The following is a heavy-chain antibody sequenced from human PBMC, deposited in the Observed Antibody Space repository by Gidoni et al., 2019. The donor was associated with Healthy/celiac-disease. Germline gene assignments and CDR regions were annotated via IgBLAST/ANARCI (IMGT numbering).Heavy chain of an antibody. CDR2: ISWNSGSI. CDR1: GFTFADYA. J-gene: IGHJ4*02. D-gene: IGHD6-19*01. V-gene: IGHV3-9*01. CDR3: AKDLISSGGSGIDY. Sequence: EVQLVESGGGLLQPGRSLRLSCAASGFTFADYAMHWVRQAPGKGLEWVSGISWNSGSIGYADSVKGRFTISRDNAKNSLYLQMNSLRAEDTALYYCAKDLISSGGSGIDYWGQGTLVTVSS.